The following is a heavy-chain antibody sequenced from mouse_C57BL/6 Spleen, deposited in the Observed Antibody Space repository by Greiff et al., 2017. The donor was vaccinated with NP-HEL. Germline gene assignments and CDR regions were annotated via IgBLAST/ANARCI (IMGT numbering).Heavy chain of an antibody. CDR1: GYTFTSYW. CDR2: IDPSDSYT. D-gene: IGHD2-13*01. V-gene: IGHV1-50*01. J-gene: IGHJ2*01. CDR3: ARRGGLDLFDY. Sequence: QVQLQQPGAELVKPGASVKLSCKASGYTFTSYWMQWVKQRPGQGLEWIGEIDPSDSYTNYNQKFKGKATLTVDTSSSTAYMQLSSLTSEDSAVYYCARRGGLDLFDYWGQGTTLTVSS.